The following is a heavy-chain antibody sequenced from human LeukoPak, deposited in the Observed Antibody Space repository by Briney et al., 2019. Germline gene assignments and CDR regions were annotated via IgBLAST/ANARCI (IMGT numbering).Heavy chain of an antibody. V-gene: IGHV4-31*03. Sequence: SETLSLTCTVAGGSISSGGYYWSWLRQHPGKGLEWVGYIYYSGSTYYNPSLKSRVTISVDTSKNQFSLKLSSVTAADTAVYYCARGRQVSGSPIFDYWGQGTLVTVSS. CDR1: GGSISSGGYY. CDR2: IYYSGST. D-gene: IGHD3-10*01. CDR3: ARGRQVSGSPIFDY. J-gene: IGHJ4*02.